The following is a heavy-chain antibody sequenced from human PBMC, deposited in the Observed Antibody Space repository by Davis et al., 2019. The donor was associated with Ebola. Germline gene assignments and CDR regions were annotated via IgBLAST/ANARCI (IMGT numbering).Heavy chain of an antibody. D-gene: IGHD5-18*01. CDR2: INPNSGGT. Sequence: ASVKVSCKASGYTFTGYYMHWVRQAPGQGLEWMGWINPNSGGTNYAQKFQGWVTMTRDTSISTAYMELSRLRSDDTAVYYCARDHWRYSYGYYYYGMDVWGQGTTVTVSS. CDR1: GYTFTGYY. J-gene: IGHJ6*02. CDR3: ARDHWRYSYGYYYYGMDV. V-gene: IGHV1-2*04.